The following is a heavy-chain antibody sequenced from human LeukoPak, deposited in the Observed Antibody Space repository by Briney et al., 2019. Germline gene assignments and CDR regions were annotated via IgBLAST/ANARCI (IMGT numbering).Heavy chain of an antibody. J-gene: IGHJ4*02. CDR3: ARDTYGSGSYYNAPLDY. CDR1: GFPFSSYS. D-gene: IGHD3-10*01. V-gene: IGHV3-21*01. CDR2: ISSSSSYI. Sequence: AGGSLRLSCAASGFPFSSYSMNWVRQAPGKGLEWVSSISSSSSYIYYADSVKGRFTISRHNAKNSLFLQMNSLRAEDTAVYYCARDTYGSGSYYNAPLDYWGQGTLVTVSS.